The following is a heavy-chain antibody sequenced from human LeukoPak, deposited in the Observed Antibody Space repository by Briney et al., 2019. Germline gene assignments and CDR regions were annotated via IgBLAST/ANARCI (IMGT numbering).Heavy chain of an antibody. Sequence: GESLKISCKGSGYSFTSYWIGWVRQMPGKGLEWMGIIYPSDSDTRYSPSFQGQVTISADKSISTAYLQWTSLKASDTAMYYCARSAIFGVVIGGFDYWGQGTLVTVSS. D-gene: IGHD3-3*01. CDR2: IYPSDSDT. CDR3: ARSAIFGVVIGGFDY. V-gene: IGHV5-51*01. J-gene: IGHJ4*02. CDR1: GYSFTSYW.